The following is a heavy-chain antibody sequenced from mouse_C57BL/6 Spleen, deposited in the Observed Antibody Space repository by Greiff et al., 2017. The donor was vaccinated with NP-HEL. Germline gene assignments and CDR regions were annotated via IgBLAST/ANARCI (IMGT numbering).Heavy chain of an antibody. V-gene: IGHV1-69*01. CDR3: ARRDSSGRFAY. D-gene: IGHD3-2*02. J-gene: IGHJ3*01. CDR2: IDPYDSYT. CDR1: GYTFTSYW. Sequence: QVQLQQSGAELVMPGASVKLSCKASGYTFTSYWMHWVKQRPGQGLEWIGEIDPYDSYTNYNQKFKGKSTLTVDKSSSTAYMQRSSLTSEDSAVYYCARRDSSGRFAYWGQGTLVTVSA.